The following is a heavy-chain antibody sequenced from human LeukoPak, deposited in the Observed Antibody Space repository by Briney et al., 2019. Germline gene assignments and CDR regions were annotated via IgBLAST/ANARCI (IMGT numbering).Heavy chain of an antibody. J-gene: IGHJ4*02. CDR3: ARWAVTGITY. V-gene: IGHV4-38-2*01. D-gene: IGHD6-19*01. CDR2: IQNSGTT. CDR1: DYSLRSGYY. Sequence: SETLSLTCAVSDYSLRSGYYWGWIRQPPGKGLEWIASIQNSGTTYFNPSLKGRVTISVDMSTNQFSLKLTSVTAADTAVYYCARWAVTGITYWGQGALVTVSS.